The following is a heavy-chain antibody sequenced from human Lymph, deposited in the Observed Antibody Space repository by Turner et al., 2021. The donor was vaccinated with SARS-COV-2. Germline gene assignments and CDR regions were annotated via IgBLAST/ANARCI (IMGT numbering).Heavy chain of an antibody. V-gene: IGHV4-59*01. D-gene: IGHD2-21*02. J-gene: IGHJ5*02. CDR2: IFYRGST. CDR3: ARQTVNNWVDP. CDR1: GGSMNNNY. Sequence: QVPLQESGPSLVKPLETLSLTCTVSGGSMNNNYCSWIRQPPEKRLEWIGFIFYRGSTNYNPSLKSRVTISVDTSENQFSLKLTSVTAADTAIYYCARQTVNNWVDPWGQGTLVTVSS.